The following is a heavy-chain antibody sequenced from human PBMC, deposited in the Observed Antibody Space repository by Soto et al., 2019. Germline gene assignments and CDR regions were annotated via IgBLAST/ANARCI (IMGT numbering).Heavy chain of an antibody. Sequence: LRLSCAASGFTFSSYWMHWVRQVPGKGLVWVSRIKTDGSSTNYADSVKGRFTISRDNAKNTLYLQMNSLRVEDTAVYYCTREKFDPWGQGTLVTVSS. CDR3: TREKFDP. CDR2: IKTDGSST. J-gene: IGHJ5*02. V-gene: IGHV3-74*01. CDR1: GFTFSSYW.